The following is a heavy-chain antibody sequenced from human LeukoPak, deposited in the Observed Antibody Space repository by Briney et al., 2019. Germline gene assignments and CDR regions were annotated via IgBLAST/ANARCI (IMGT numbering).Heavy chain of an antibody. J-gene: IGHJ4*02. CDR3: AKDHYWSIDY. Sequence: GGSLRLSCAASGFDFSSNWMHWARHAPGQGLVWVSRIKGDGISTNYADSVKGRFTISRDIAKNTLYLQMNSLRAEDTGVYYCAKDHYWSIDYWGRGTLVTVSS. CDR1: GFDFSSNW. D-gene: IGHD3-3*01. V-gene: IGHV3-74*01. CDR2: IKGDGIST.